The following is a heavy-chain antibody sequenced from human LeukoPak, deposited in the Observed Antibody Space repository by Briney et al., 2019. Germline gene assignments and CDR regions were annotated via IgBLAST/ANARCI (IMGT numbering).Heavy chain of an antibody. Sequence: SETLSLTCAVYGGSFSGYYWSWIRQPPGKGLEWIGEINHSGSTNYNPSLKSRVTISVDTSKNQFSLKLSSVTAADKAVYYCAADSSGIDYWGQGTLVTVSS. CDR2: INHSGST. CDR1: GGSFSGYY. CDR3: AADSSGIDY. J-gene: IGHJ4*02. D-gene: IGHD3-22*01. V-gene: IGHV4-34*01.